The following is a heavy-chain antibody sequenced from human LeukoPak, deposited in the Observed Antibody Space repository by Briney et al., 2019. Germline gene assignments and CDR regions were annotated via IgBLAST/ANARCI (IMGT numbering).Heavy chain of an antibody. D-gene: IGHD4-17*01. CDR2: IYPNGNT. Sequence: PGGSLRLSCAASGFTVSSNYMNWVRQAPGKGLEWVSMIYPNGNTFYTDSVKGRFTISRDNSKNTLDLQMSSLRAEDTAVYYCAREDGDYPRGLDYWGQGTLVTVSS. CDR3: AREDGDYPRGLDY. V-gene: IGHV3-66*01. J-gene: IGHJ4*02. CDR1: GFTVSSNY.